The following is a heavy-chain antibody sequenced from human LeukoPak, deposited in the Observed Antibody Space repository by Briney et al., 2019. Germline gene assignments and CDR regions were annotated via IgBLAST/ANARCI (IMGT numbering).Heavy chain of an antibody. J-gene: IGHJ3*02. CDR1: GFTFSSYA. CDR2: ISYDGSNK. D-gene: IGHD5-18*01. Sequence: GGSLRLSCAASGFTFSSYAMGWVRQAPGKGLEWVAVISYDGSNKYYADSVKGRFTISRDNSKNTLYLQMNSLRAEDTAVYYCAREEVDTAMMGAFDIWGQGTMVTVSS. CDR3: AREEVDTAMMGAFDI. V-gene: IGHV3-30-3*01.